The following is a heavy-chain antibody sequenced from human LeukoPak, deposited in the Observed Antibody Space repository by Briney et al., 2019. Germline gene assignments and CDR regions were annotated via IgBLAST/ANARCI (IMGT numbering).Heavy chain of an antibody. CDR2: IYSSGST. V-gene: IGHV4-4*07. Sequence: SETLSLTCTDSGGSINDYYWRWIRQPAGKGLEWIARIYSSGSTTYNPSLKSRVTISVDTSKNQFSLKLSSVTAADTAVYYCARSRVTMVRPESWAMAVWGKGTTVTVSS. J-gene: IGHJ6*04. CDR1: GGSINDYY. D-gene: IGHD3-10*01. CDR3: ARSRVTMVRPESWAMAV.